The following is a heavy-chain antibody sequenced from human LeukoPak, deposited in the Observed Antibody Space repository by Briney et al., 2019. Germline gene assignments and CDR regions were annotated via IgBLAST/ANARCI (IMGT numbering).Heavy chain of an antibody. CDR1: GYTFTSYG. CDR3: ARLWYYYDSSGYSQERKYYFDY. Sequence: GASVRVSCKASGYTFTSYGISWVRQAPGQGLEWMGWISAYNGNTNYAQKLQGRVSMTTDTSTSTAYMELRSLISDDTAVYYCARLWYYYDSSGYSQERKYYFDYWGQGTLVTVSS. D-gene: IGHD3-22*01. J-gene: IGHJ4*02. CDR2: ISAYNGNT. V-gene: IGHV1-18*01.